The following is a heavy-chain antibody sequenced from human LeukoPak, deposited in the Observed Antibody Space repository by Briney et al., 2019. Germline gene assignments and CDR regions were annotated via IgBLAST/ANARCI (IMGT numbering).Heavy chain of an antibody. CDR3: ARAPSAMVRGIIDAFDL. CDR1: GGSISSYY. D-gene: IGHD3-10*01. CDR2: IYYSGTT. V-gene: IGHV4-59*01. J-gene: IGHJ3*01. Sequence: SQTLSLTCTVSGGSISSYYWSWIRQPPGKGLEWIGYIYYSGTTNYNPSLKSRVTISVDTSKNQFSLKLSSVTAADTAVYYCARAPSAMVRGIIDAFDLWGQGTMVSVSS.